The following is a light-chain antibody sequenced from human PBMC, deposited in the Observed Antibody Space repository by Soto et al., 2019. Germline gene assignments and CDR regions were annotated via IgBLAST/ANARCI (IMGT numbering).Light chain of an antibody. V-gene: IGKV3-15*01. CDR2: GAS. CDR1: QSVSSD. Sequence: EIVMTQSPATLSVSPGERAILSCRASQSVSSDLAWYQQKPGQAPRLLISGASTRATAIPARFSGSGSGTEFTLTISSLQSEDFAVYFCQQYHNWPRTFGQGTKLEIK. J-gene: IGKJ2*01. CDR3: QQYHNWPRT.